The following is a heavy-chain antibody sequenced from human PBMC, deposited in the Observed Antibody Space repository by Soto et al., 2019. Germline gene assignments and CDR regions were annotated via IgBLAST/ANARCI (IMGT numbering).Heavy chain of an antibody. CDR2: IYYSGST. J-gene: IGHJ5*02. CDR3: ARLKLLWFGNPGVTWFDP. Sequence: SETLSLTCTVSGGSISSSSYYWGWIRQPPGKGLEWIGSIYYSGSTYYNPSLKSRVTISVDTSKNQFSLKLSSVTAADTAVYYCARLKLLWFGNPGVTWFDPWGQGTLVTVSS. CDR1: GGSISSSSYY. V-gene: IGHV4-39*01. D-gene: IGHD3-10*01.